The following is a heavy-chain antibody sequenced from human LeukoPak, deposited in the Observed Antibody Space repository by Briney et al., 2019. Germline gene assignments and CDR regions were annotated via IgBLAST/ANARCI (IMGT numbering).Heavy chain of an antibody. Sequence: GGSLRLSCAAPGFTFSSYSMNWVRQAPGKGLEWGSVIYSGGSTYYAGSVRGRFTISRHNSKNTLYLQMNSLRAEDTAVYYCARVDTSGYYFEYYFDYWGQGTLVTVSS. V-gene: IGHV3-53*04. CDR3: ARVDTSGYYFEYYFDY. J-gene: IGHJ4*02. CDR2: IYSGGST. D-gene: IGHD3-22*01. CDR1: GFTFSSYS.